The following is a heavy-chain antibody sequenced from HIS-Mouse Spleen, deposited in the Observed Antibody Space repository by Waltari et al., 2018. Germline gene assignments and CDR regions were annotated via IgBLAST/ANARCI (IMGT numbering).Heavy chain of an antibody. CDR3: AREIPYSSSWYDWYFDL. V-gene: IGHV4-39*07. J-gene: IGHJ2*01. CDR2: IYYSGST. CDR1: GGSISSSSYY. D-gene: IGHD6-13*01. Sequence: QLQLPESGPGLVMPSETLSLTCPVSGGSISSSSYYWGWIRQPPGKGLEWIGSIYYSGSTYYNPSLKSRVTISVDTSKNQFSLKLSSVTAADTAVYYCAREIPYSSSWYDWYFDLWGRGTLVTVSS.